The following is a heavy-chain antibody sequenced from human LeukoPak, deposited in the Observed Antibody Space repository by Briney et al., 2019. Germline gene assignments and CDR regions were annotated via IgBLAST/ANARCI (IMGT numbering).Heavy chain of an antibody. J-gene: IGHJ4*02. CDR3: ARRARSAWITMIVVPEYYFDY. CDR1: GGSFSDYY. V-gene: IGHV4-34*01. Sequence: SETLSLTCAVYGGSFSDYYWSWIRQPPGKGLEWIGEINHSGGTNYNPSLKSRVTVSVDTSKNQFSLRLSSVTAADTAVYYCARRARSAWITMIVVPEYYFDYWGQGTLVTVSS. CDR2: INHSGGT. D-gene: IGHD3-22*01.